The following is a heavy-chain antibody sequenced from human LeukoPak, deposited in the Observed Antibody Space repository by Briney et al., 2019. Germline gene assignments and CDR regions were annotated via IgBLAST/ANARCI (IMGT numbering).Heavy chain of an antibody. J-gene: IGHJ4*02. CDR2: IYHSGST. Sequence: PSETLSLTCTVSGASISSYYWGWIRQPPGMRLEWIGYIYHSGSTNYNPSLKSRITISVDTSKNQFSLKLSSVTAADTAVYYCARDTGYGTDYWGQGTLVTVSS. CDR1: GASISSYY. D-gene: IGHD5-12*01. V-gene: IGHV4-59*01. CDR3: ARDTGYGTDY.